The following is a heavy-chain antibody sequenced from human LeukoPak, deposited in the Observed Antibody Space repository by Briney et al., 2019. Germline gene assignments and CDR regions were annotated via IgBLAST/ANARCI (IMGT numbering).Heavy chain of an antibody. V-gene: IGHV4-59*11. D-gene: IGHD3-9*01. CDR3: ARYLGGTYYDISTGLKNYYYYYYMDV. CDR2: IYYSGST. J-gene: IGHJ6*03. CDR1: GGSLSSHY. Sequence: PSETLSLTCTVSGGSLSSHYWSWIRQPPGKGLEWIGYIYYSGSTNYNPSLKSRLTISVDTSRNQFSLKLRSVTAADTAVYYCARYLGGTYYDISTGLKNYYYYYYMDVWGKGTTVTISS.